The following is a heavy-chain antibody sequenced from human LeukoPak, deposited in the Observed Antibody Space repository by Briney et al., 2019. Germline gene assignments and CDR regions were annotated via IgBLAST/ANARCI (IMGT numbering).Heavy chain of an antibody. CDR1: GYTFTSYG. D-gene: IGHD3-9*01. CDR3: ARSGDYDILTGYRDFDL. J-gene: IGHJ2*01. CDR2: ISAYNGNT. Sequence: ASVKLSCTASGYTFTSYGINWVRQSPGQRLEWRGWISAYNGNTNYAQKLQGRVTITTDTSTSTACMELRSLRSDDTDVYYCARSGDYDILTGYRDFDLWGRGTLVTVSS. V-gene: IGHV1-18*01.